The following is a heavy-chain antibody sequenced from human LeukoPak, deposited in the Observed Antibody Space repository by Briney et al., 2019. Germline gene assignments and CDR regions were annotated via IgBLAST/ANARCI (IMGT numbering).Heavy chain of an antibody. J-gene: IGHJ4*02. CDR2: IYYSGST. V-gene: IGHV4-31*03. D-gene: IGHD3-22*01. CDR1: GGSISSGGYY. Sequence: PSETLPLTCTVSGGSISSGGYYWSWIRQHPGKGLEWIGYIYYSGSTYYNPSLKSRVTISVDTSKNQFSLKLSSVTAADTAVYYCARAGTYYYDSSGYLFDYWGQGTLVTVSS. CDR3: ARAGTYYYDSSGYLFDY.